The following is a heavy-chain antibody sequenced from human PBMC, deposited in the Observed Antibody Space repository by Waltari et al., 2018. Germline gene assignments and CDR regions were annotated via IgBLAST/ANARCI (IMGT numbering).Heavy chain of an antibody. J-gene: IGHJ6*02. V-gene: IGHV5-51*01. D-gene: IGHD4-4*01. Sequence: EVQLVQSGAEVKKPGESLKISCKDSGYSFTSYWIGWVRQMPGKGLEWMGIIYPGDSDTRYSPSCQGQVTISSDKSINTAYLQWSSLKASDTAMYYCARRRNYPGGAMDVWGQGTTVIVSS. CDR1: GYSFTSYW. CDR3: ARRRNYPGGAMDV. CDR2: IYPGDSDT.